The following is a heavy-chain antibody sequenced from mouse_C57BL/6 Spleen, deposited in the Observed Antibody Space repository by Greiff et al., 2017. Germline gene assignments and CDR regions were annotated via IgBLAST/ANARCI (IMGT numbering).Heavy chain of an antibody. CDR2: INPNYGTT. CDR1: GYSFTDYN. D-gene: IGHD1-1*01. V-gene: IGHV1-39*01. J-gene: IGHJ2*01. CDR3: AREYYYGSSYLYFDY. Sequence: EVQLQESGPELVKPGASVKISCKASGYSFTDYNMNWVKQSNGKSLEWLGVINPNYGTTSYNQKFKGKATLTVDQSSSTAYMQLNSLTSDDSAVYYCAREYYYGSSYLYFDYWGQGTTLTVSS.